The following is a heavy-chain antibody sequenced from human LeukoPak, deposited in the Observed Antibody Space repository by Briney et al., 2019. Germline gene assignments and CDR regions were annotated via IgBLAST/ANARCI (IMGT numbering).Heavy chain of an antibody. CDR1: GFTFSSYA. CDR3: ARARRYSGYDRPFDY. CDR2: ISYDGSNK. J-gene: IGHJ4*02. Sequence: GGSLRLPCAASGFTFSSYAMHWVRQAPGKGLEWVAVISYDGSNKYYADSVKGRFTISRDNSKNTLYLQMNSLRAEDTAVYYCARARRYSGYDRPFDYWGQGTLVTVSS. V-gene: IGHV3-30-3*01. D-gene: IGHD5-12*01.